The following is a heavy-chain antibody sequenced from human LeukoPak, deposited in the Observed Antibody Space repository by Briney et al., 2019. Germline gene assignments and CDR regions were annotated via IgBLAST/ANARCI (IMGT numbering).Heavy chain of an antibody. CDR2: INPNSGGT. V-gene: IGHV1-2*02. J-gene: IGHJ4*02. CDR3: ARSPTVRGVHFDY. CDR1: GYTFTGYY. Sequence: ALVKVSCKASGYTFTGYYMHWVRQAPGQGLEWMGWINPNSGGTNYAQKFQGRVTMTRDTSISTAYMELSRLRSDDTAVYYCARSPTVRGVHFDYWGQGTLVTVSS. D-gene: IGHD3-10*01.